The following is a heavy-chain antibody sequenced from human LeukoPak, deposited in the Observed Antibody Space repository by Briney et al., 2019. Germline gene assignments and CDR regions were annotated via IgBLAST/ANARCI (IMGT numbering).Heavy chain of an antibody. J-gene: IGHJ3*02. CDR2: IYPSDSHI. CDR1: GYSFSNHW. CDR3: ARHRQIQLWPQGDAFDI. D-gene: IGHD5-18*01. Sequence: GESLKISCKASGYSFSNHWIGWVRQMPGKGLEWMGIIYPSDSHIRYSPSFQGQVTISADKSISTAYLQWSSLKASDTAMYYCARHRQIQLWPQGDAFDIWGQGTMVTVSS. V-gene: IGHV5-51*01.